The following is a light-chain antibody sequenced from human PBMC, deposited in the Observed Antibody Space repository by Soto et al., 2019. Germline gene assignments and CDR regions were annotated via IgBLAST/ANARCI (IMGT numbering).Light chain of an antibody. CDR3: QQYGTSPRT. Sequence: EIVMTQSPATLSVSPGERVTLSCRASQSVRSNLAWYQQKPGQAPRLLIYGASTRATGLPARFSGSGSGTDFTLTISGLQSEDFAVYYCQQYGTSPRTFGQGTRLEIK. J-gene: IGKJ5*01. V-gene: IGKV3-15*01. CDR1: QSVRSN. CDR2: GAS.